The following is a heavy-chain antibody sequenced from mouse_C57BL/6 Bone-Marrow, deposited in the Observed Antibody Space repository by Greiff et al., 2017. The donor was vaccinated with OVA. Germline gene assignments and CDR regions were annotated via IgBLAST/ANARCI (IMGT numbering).Heavy chain of an antibody. D-gene: IGHD2-2*01. CDR3: ARLYYGYGYWYFDV. CDR1: GYTFTSYW. CDR2: INPSNGGT. Sequence: QVQLKQPGTELVKPGASVKLSCKASGYTFTSYWMHWVKQRPGQGLEWIGNINPSNGGTNYNEKFKSKATLTVDKSSSTAYMQLSSLTSEDSAVYYCARLYYGYGYWYFDVWGTGTTVTVSS. J-gene: IGHJ1*03. V-gene: IGHV1-53*01.